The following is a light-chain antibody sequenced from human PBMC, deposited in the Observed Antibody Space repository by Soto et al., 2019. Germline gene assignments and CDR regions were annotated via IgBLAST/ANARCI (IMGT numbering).Light chain of an antibody. CDR1: QSISRN. J-gene: IGKJ4*01. CDR3: QQYNNWPRST. Sequence: EIVKTQSPDNLSVSPGYRATFSCRASQSISRNLAWYQQKPGQAPRLLMVRPSSMDTGLPARIIGDGSWTEFYLTISSLQSEDFGVYYCQQYNNWPRSTFGGGTKVEIK. V-gene: IGKV3-15*01. CDR2: RPS.